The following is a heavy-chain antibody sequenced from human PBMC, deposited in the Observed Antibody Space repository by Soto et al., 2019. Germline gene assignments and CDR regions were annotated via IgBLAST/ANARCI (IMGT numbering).Heavy chain of an antibody. Sequence: EVQLLESGGGLVQPGGSLRLSCAASGFSFYSYAMSWVRQAPGKGLEWVSVISGSAGSTYYADSVKGRFTISRDNSKNTLYLQMNSLSAEDTALYYCAKIGRGIFDYWGQGTLVTVSS. CDR3: AKIGRGIFDY. V-gene: IGHV3-23*01. D-gene: IGHD3-10*01. CDR1: GFSFYSYA. J-gene: IGHJ4*02. CDR2: ISGSAGST.